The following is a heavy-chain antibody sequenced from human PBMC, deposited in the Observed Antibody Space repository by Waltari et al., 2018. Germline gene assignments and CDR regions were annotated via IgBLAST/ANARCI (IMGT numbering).Heavy chain of an antibody. V-gene: IGHV3-33*01. Sequence: QVQLVESGGGVVQPGRSLRLSCAASGFTFSSYGMHWVRQAPGKGLEWVAVIWYDGSNKYYADAVKCRFTISRDNSKNTLYLQMNSLRAEDTAVYYCARDRIAVGPLYYYGMDVWGQGTTVTVSS. D-gene: IGHD6-19*01. CDR1: GFTFSSYG. J-gene: IGHJ6*02. CDR3: ARDRIAVGPLYYYGMDV. CDR2: IWYDGSNK.